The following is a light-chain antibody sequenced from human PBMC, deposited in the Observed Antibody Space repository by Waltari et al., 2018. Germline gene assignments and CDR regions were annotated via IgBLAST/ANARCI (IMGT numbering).Light chain of an antibody. V-gene: IGKV3-15*01. J-gene: IGKJ2*01. CDR1: QNVSSRY. CDR2: GAS. Sequence: EIVLTQSPGTLSLSPGERVTPSCRASQNVSSRYLAWYQQKPGQAPRLLIYGASTRARGIPARFSGSGSGTEFTLTITSLQSEDFAVYFCQQYHKWPPYTFGQGTKLDI. CDR3: QQYHKWPPYT.